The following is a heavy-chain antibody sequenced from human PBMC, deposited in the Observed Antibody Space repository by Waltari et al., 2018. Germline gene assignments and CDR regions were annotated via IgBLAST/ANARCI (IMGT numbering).Heavy chain of an antibody. D-gene: IGHD2-15*01. CDR3: AREKCSGGSCYMFDY. Sequence: QVQLQESGPGLVKPSQTLSLTCTVSGGSISSGSYYWSWIRQPAGKGLEWIGRIYTSGSTNYNPSLKSRVTISVDTSKNQFSLKLSSVTAADTAVYYCAREKCSGGSCYMFDYWGQGTLVTVSS. J-gene: IGHJ4*02. V-gene: IGHV4-61*02. CDR1: GGSISSGSYY. CDR2: IYTSGST.